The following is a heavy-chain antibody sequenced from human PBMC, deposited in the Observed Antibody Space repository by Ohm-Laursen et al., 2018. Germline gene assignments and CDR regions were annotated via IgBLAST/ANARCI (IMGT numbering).Heavy chain of an antibody. Sequence: SDTLSLTCTVSGGSMSSSYWSWIRQPPGKGLEWIGYIYYSGSTNYNPSLKSRVTISVDTSKNQFSLKLSSVTAADTAVYYCARLSSLDSSRDYWGQGTLVTVSS. D-gene: IGHD6-19*01. CDR2: IYYSGST. CDR1: GGSMSSSY. J-gene: IGHJ4*02. CDR3: ARLSSLDSSRDY. V-gene: IGHV4-59*08.